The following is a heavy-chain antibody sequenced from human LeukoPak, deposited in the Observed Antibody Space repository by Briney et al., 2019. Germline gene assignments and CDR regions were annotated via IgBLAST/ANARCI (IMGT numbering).Heavy chain of an antibody. J-gene: IGHJ4*02. V-gene: IGHV3-7*01. CDR2: IKQDGGEG. CDR3: ARLGGSYYTY. CDR1: GFAFSSYW. Sequence: GGSLRLSCVASGFAFSSYWMTWVRQAPGKGLEWVASIKQDGGEGYYVDSVKGRFTISRDNAKNSLFLQMNSLRVEDTAVYYCARLGGSYYTYWGQGTLVTVSS. D-gene: IGHD1-26*01.